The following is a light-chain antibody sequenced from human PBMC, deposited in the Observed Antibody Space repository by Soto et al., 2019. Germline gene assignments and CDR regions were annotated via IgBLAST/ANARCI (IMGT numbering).Light chain of an antibody. CDR2: EVR. CDR3: SSYTTTSTLL. V-gene: IGLV2-14*01. J-gene: IGLJ3*02. Sequence: QSALTQPASVSGSLGQSITISCTGSNSDIGAYNLVSWYQQYPDTAPKLIIYEVRHRPSGVSYRFTGSRSGNTASLTISALQADDESTFYCSSYTTTSTLLFGGGTQLTVL. CDR1: NSDIGAYNL.